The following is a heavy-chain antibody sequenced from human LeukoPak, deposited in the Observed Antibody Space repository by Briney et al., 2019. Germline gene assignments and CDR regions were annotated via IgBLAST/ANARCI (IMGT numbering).Heavy chain of an antibody. CDR2: VSGSGGST. CDR1: GFTFSSYA. D-gene: IGHD2-21*01. Sequence: PGGSLRLSCAASGFTFSSYAMSWVRQAPGRGLEWVSAVSGSGGSTYYADSVKGRFTISRDNSKNTLYLHVNSLRAEDTAVYYCGKFPSSCGFYHWGQGTLVTVSS. CDR3: GKFPSSCGFYH. V-gene: IGHV3-23*01. J-gene: IGHJ4*02.